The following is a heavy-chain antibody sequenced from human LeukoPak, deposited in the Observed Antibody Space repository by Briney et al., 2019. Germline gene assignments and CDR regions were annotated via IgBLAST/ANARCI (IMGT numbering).Heavy chain of an antibody. CDR3: AITTTVTSVDY. Sequence: GGSLRLSCAASGFTFSSYSMNWVRQAPGKGLEWVSSISSSSSYIYYADSVKGRFTISRDNAKNSLYLQMNSLRAEDTAVYHCAITTTVTSVDYWGQGTLVTVSS. D-gene: IGHD4-17*01. CDR2: ISSSSSYI. CDR1: GFTFSSYS. J-gene: IGHJ4*02. V-gene: IGHV3-21*01.